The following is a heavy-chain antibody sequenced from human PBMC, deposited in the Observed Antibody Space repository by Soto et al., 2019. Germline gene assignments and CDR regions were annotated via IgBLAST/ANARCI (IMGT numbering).Heavy chain of an antibody. CDR1: GFTFSSYS. CDR3: ARDWSRDWYGGYIWNY. Sequence: PGGSLRLSCAASGFTFSSYSMNWVRQAPGKGLEWVSSISSSSSYIYYADLVKGRFTISRGNAKNSLYLQMTSLRAEDTAVYYCARDWSRDWYGGYIWNYWCQGTLVKVSS. J-gene: IGHJ4*02. CDR2: ISSSSSYI. V-gene: IGHV3-21*01. D-gene: IGHD5-12*01.